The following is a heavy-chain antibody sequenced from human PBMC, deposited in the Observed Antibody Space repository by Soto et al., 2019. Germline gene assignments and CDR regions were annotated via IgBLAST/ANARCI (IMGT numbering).Heavy chain of an antibody. CDR3: ARGGYYYENSGQNAYDY. J-gene: IGHJ4*01. V-gene: IGHV4-31*03. CDR2: IYYGGST. Sequence: SETLSLTCTVSCGSISSGGYYWSWIRQHPGKGLEWIGYIYYGGSTYYNPSLKSRATISGDTSKNQFSLKLSSVTAADTAVYYCARGGYYYENSGQNAYDYWGQGILVTVSS. CDR1: CGSISSGGYY. D-gene: IGHD3-22*01.